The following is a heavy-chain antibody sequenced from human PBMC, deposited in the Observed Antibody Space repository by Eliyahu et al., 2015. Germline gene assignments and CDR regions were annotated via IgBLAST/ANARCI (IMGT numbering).Heavy chain of an antibody. D-gene: IGHD3-9*01. J-gene: IGHJ5*02. Sequence: QVQLQQWGAGLLKPSETLSLTXAXXGGSFSGYYWSWXRQPPGKGLEWIGEINHSGSTNYNPSLKSRVTISVDTSKNQFSLKLSSVTAADTAVYYCARGPPPARLRYFDSLSYYFDPWGQGTLVTVSS. CDR3: ARGPPPARLRYFDSLSYYFDP. CDR2: INHSGST. CDR1: GGSFSGYY. V-gene: IGHV4-34*01.